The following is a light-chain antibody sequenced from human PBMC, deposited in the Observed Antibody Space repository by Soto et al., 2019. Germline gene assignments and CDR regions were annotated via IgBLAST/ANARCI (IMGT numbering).Light chain of an antibody. V-gene: IGKV4-1*01. CDR2: WAS. J-gene: IGKJ1*01. CDR1: QSVLYSSNNKNY. Sequence: DIVMTQSPDSLAVSLGERATINCKSSQSVLYSSNNKNYLAWYQQKPGQPPKLLIYWASTRESGVPDRFSGSGSWTDFTLTISSLQAEDGAVYYCQQYYSTPRTFRQGTKVEIK. CDR3: QQYYSTPRT.